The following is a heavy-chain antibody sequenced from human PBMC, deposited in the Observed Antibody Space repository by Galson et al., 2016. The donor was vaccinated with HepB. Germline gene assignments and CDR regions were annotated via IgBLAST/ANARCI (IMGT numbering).Heavy chain of an antibody. CDR1: GFTSSSYW. D-gene: IGHD3-10*01. J-gene: IGHJ6*02. V-gene: IGHV3-74*01. CDR2: ISSDGSKT. Sequence: SLRLSCAASGFTSSSYWMHWARQAPGKGLVWVSRISSDGSKTTYADSVKGRFTISRDNAKNTRSLQMNSLRVEDTAVYYCHVWFGESRYGVDVWGQGTTVTVSS. CDR3: HVWFGESRYGVDV.